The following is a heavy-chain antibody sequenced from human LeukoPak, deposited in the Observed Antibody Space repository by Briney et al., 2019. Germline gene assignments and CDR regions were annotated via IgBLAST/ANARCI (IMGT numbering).Heavy chain of an antibody. CDR3: AKGDGYYYYGMGV. V-gene: IGHV3-7*01. CDR1: GFTFTDYF. D-gene: IGHD2-21*02. J-gene: IGHJ6*02. Sequence: PGGSLRLSCVASGFTFTDYFMSWVRQAPGKGLEWVASIKHNGGEKYYVDSVKGRFTISRDNAKNSLYLEMSSLRVEDTAVYYCAKGDGYYYYGMGVWGQGTTVTVSS. CDR2: IKHNGGEK.